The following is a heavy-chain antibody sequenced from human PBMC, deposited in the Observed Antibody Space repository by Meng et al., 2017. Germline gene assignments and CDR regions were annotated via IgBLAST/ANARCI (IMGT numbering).Heavy chain of an antibody. CDR3: ARLGGSYGEDAFDI. Sequence: QVPVVEGGAWGKNAGSPGKGSCKAYGGTLRSYAIRWVRQAPGQGLEWMGWINPNSGGTNYAQKFQGRVTMTRDTSISTAYMELSRLRSDDTAVYYCARLGGSYGEDAFDIWGQGTMVTVSS. V-gene: IGHV1-2*02. D-gene: IGHD1-26*01. CDR2: INPNSGGT. J-gene: IGHJ3*02. CDR1: GGTLRSYA.